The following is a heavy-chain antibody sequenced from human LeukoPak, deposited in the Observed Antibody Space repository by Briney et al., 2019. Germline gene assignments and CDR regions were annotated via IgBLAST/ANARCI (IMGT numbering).Heavy chain of an antibody. V-gene: IGHV4-4*07. Sequence: SETLSLTCTVSGGSISSYYWSWIRQPAGKGLEWIGRIYSSGSTNYNPSPKSRVTISLDTSENQFSLKLSSVTAADTAVYYCARLLFHYGSFDYWGQGTLVTVSS. CDR2: IYSSGST. D-gene: IGHD3-10*01. CDR1: GGSISSYY. J-gene: IGHJ4*02. CDR3: ARLLFHYGSFDY.